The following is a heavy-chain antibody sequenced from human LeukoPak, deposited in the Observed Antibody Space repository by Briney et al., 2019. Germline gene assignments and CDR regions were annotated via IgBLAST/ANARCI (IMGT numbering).Heavy chain of an antibody. CDR3: ARDSGITGTLDY. CDR2: ISSSSSTI. V-gene: IGHV3-48*01. CDR1: GFTCSSYS. J-gene: IGHJ4*02. D-gene: IGHD1-7*01. Sequence: GSLRLSCAASGFTCSSYSMNWVRHATVKWLDWVSYISSSSSTIYYADSVKGRFTISRDNAKNSLYLQMNSLRAEDTAVYYCARDSGITGTLDYWGQGTLVTVSS.